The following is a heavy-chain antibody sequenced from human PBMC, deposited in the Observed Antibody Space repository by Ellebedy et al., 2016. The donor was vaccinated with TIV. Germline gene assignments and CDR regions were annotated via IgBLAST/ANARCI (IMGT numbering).Heavy chain of an antibody. CDR1: GFTFSSNS. J-gene: IGHJ4*02. CDR2: ISSSSSYI. CDR3: ARDRGGGYEYYFDY. Sequence: PGGSLRLSCAASGFTFSSNSLNWVCQAPGKGLEWVSSISSSSSYIYYADSVKCRSTISSDNAKNSMYLQMNSMRAEDTAVYYCARDRGGGYEYYFDYWGQGTLVTVSS. D-gene: IGHD5-12*01. V-gene: IGHV3-21*01.